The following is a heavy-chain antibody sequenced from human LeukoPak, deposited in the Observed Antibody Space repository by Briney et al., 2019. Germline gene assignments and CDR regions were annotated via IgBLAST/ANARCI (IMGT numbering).Heavy chain of an antibody. V-gene: IGHV4-39*01. CDR1: GDSISSSSSY. CDR3: ARGPYSYDSSGAFDI. D-gene: IGHD3-22*01. Sequence: SETLSLTCTVSGDSISSSSSYWGWIRQPPGEGLEWIGSIYYSGSTYYNTSLKSRVTISVDTSKNQFSLRLNSVTAADTAVYFCARGPYSYDSSGAFDIWGQGTMVTVSS. CDR2: IYYSGST. J-gene: IGHJ3*02.